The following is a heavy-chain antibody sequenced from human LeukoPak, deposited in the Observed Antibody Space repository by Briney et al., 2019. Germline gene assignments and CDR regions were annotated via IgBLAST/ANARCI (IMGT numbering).Heavy chain of an antibody. CDR3: AKDRSPSGALGAFDI. V-gene: IGHV3-9*01. CDR2: ISWNSGSI. J-gene: IGHJ3*02. CDR1: GFTFDDYA. D-gene: IGHD3-10*01. Sequence: GRSLRLSCAASGFTFDDYAMHWVRQAPGKGLEWVSGISWNSGSIGYADSVKGRFTISRDNAKNSLYLQMNSLGAEDTALYYCAKDRSPSGALGAFDIWGQGTMVTVSS.